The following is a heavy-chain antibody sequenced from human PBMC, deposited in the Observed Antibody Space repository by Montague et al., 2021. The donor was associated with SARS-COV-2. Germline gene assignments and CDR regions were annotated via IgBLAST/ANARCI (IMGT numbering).Heavy chain of an antibody. V-gene: IGHV3-48*03. J-gene: IGHJ4*02. CDR2: ISSSGSII. D-gene: IGHD3-10*01. Sequence: SLRLSCAVSGFTFSSYEMNWVRQAPGKGLEWVSYISSSGSIIYYSDSVXGRFTISRDNAKNSLYLQMNSLRAEDTAVYYCARIPNSYEIVRPLAQWGQGTLVTVSS. CDR3: ARIPNSYEIVRPLAQ. CDR1: GFTFSSYE.